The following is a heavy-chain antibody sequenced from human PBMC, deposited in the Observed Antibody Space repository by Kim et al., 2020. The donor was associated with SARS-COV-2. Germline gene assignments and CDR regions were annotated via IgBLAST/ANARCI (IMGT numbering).Heavy chain of an antibody. J-gene: IGHJ4*02. V-gene: IGHV3-7*01. Sequence: GGSLRLSCAASGFTFSNYWMSWVRQAPGKGLEWVAHIKRDGSEKYYVDSVRGRFTISRDNAQNSLYLQMNSLRAEDTAVYYCTRGGAVNYWGPGTLVTVSS. CDR3: TRGGAVNY. CDR1: GFTFSNYW. CDR2: IKRDGSEK.